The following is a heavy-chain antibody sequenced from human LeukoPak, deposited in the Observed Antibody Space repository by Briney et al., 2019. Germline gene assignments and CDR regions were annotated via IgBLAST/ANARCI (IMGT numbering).Heavy chain of an antibody. D-gene: IGHD2-2*01. V-gene: IGHV4-34*01. J-gene: IGHJ5*02. CDR1: GGSFSGYY. CDR2: INHSGST. CDR3: ARGGRVVPAATGWFDP. Sequence: SETLSLTCAVYGGSFSGYYWSWIRQPPGKGLEWIGEINHSGSTNYNPSLKSRVTISVDTSKNQFSLKLSSVTAADTAVYYCARGGRVVPAATGWFDPWGQGTLVTVSS.